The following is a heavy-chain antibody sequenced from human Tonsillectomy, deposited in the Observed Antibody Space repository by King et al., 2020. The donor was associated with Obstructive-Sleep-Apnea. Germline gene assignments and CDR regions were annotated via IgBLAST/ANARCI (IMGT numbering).Heavy chain of an antibody. J-gene: IGHJ4*02. D-gene: IGHD5-18*01. CDR1: GFTFSSYW. V-gene: IGHV3-7*01. CDR2: IKQDGSEK. Sequence: QLVQSGGGLVQPGGSLRLSCAASGFTFSSYWMSWVRQAPGKGLEWVANIKQDGSEKYYVDSVKGRFTISRDNAKNSLSLQMNSLRAEDTAVYYCARQWIQLWPPHSYFDYWGQGTLVTVSS. CDR3: ARQWIQLWPPHSYFDY.